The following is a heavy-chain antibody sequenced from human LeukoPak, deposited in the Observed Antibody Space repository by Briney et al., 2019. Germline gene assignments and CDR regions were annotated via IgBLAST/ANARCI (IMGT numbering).Heavy chain of an antibody. V-gene: IGHV1-2*02. CDR3: AREVTSGRLDY. J-gene: IGHJ4*02. CDR2: MNPNSGAT. Sequence: ASVKVSCKASGYTFTGYYIFWVRQAPGQGLEWMGWMNPNSGATDYAQKFQGRVTLTRDTSISTAYMELSSLRSDDKAVYYCAREVTSGRLDYWGRGTLVTVSS. D-gene: IGHD2-2*01. CDR1: GYTFTGYY.